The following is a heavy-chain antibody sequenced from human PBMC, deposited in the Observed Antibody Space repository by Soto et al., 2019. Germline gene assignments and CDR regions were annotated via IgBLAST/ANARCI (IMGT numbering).Heavy chain of an antibody. V-gene: IGHV1-46*03. CDR3: VKNHYGSGGDYYYYVMDI. CDR1: GYTFTSYY. J-gene: IGHJ6*02. CDR2: INPHSGST. D-gene: IGHD3-10*01. Sequence: QVQLVQSGAEVKKPGASVKVSCKASGYTFTSYYMHWVRQAPGQGLEWVGIINPHSGSTNYAQKFQDRVTMTRDTSTSTVYMELSSLRSEDTAVYYCVKNHYGSGGDYYYYVMDIWGQGTTVTVAS.